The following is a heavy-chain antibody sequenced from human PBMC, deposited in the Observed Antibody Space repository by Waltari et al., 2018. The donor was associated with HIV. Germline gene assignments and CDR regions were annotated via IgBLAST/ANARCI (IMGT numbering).Heavy chain of an antibody. CDR2: IYHSGST. CDR3: ARVIDSSGWYSHWFDP. CDR1: GYSISSGYY. D-gene: IGHD6-19*01. V-gene: IGHV4-38-2*02. J-gene: IGHJ5*02. Sequence: QVQLQESGPGLVKPSETLSLTCTVSGYSISSGYYWGWIRQPPGKGLEWIGSIYHSGSTYYNPSLKSRVTISVDTSKNQFSLKLSSVTAADTAVYYCARVIDSSGWYSHWFDPWGQGTLVTVSS.